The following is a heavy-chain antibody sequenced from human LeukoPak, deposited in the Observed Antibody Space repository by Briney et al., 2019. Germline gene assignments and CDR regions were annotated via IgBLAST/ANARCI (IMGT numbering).Heavy chain of an antibody. J-gene: IGHJ4*02. Sequence: QPGKSLRLSCAASGFTFSSYAMHWVRQAPGKGLEWVAVISYDGSNKYYADSVKGRFTISKDNSKNTLYLQMNSLRAEDTAVYYCARDSDHSSSWYRRDYWGQGTLVTVSS. D-gene: IGHD6-13*01. V-gene: IGHV3-30-3*01. CDR3: ARDSDHSSSWYRRDY. CDR1: GFTFSSYA. CDR2: ISYDGSNK.